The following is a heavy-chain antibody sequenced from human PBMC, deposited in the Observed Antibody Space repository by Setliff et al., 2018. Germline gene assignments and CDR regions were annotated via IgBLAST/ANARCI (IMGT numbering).Heavy chain of an antibody. CDR2: VYYSGDT. D-gene: IGHD3-10*01. CDR3: ARDRSYYASGSFTKWFDY. CDR1: GGSLSTYY. J-gene: IGHJ4*02. Sequence: SETLSLTCTVSGGSLSTYYWSWIRQSPGRRLEYIGYVYYSGDTNSNPSLKSRVTMSVDTSKNQFSLKLNSVTAADTATYYCARDRSYYASGSFTKWFDYWGQGALVTVSS. V-gene: IGHV4-59*01.